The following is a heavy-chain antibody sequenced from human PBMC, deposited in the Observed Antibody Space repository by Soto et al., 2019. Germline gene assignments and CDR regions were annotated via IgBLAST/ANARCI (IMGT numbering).Heavy chain of an antibody. J-gene: IGHJ4*02. CDR2: IRSQGDGGTA. V-gene: IGHV3-15*01. CDR1: GFTFSNAW. Sequence: QLVESGGGFVKPGMSLRLTCAASGFTFSNAWMTWVRQAPGKGLERVGLIRSQGDGGTADYAAPVRGRFTISRDDSQHMVFLHMDSLHTEDTAVYYCITAPLRWGQGTLVTVSS. CDR3: ITAPLR.